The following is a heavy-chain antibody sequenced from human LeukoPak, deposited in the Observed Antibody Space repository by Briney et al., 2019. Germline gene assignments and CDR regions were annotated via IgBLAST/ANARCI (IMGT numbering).Heavy chain of an antibody. D-gene: IGHD3-16*01. J-gene: IGHJ4*02. CDR3: ARALITFGAAVAKGFDC. CDR1: GGSFSTYY. V-gene: IGHV4-59*01. Sequence: PSETLSLTCTVPGGSFSTYYWSWIRQPPGKGLEWIGYIYYSGNTDYNPSLESRVTMSLDTSKNQFSLNLNSVTAADTAVYYCARALITFGAAVAKGFDCWGQGTLVTVSS. CDR2: IYYSGNT.